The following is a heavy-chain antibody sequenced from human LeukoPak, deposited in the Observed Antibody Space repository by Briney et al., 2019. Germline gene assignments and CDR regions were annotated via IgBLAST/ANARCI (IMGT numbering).Heavy chain of an antibody. CDR2: IIPIFGTA. CDR1: GGTFSSYA. J-gene: IGHJ4*02. CDR3: ARDPYSSGRGYFDY. D-gene: IGHD6-19*01. Sequence: AASVKVSCKASGGTFSSYAISWVRQAPGQGLEWMGGIIPIFGTANYAQKFQGRVTITADESTSTAYMELSSLRSEDTAVYYCARDPYSSGRGYFDYWGQGTLVTVSS. V-gene: IGHV1-69*13.